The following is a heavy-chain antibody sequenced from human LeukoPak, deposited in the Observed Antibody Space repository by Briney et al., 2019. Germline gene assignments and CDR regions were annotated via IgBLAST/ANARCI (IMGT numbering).Heavy chain of an antibody. CDR2: IYHSGST. Sequence: PSQTLSLTCTVSGGSVSNDTYYWSWIRQHPGKGLEWIGYIYHSGSTYYNPSLKSRVTISVDRSKNQFSLKLSSVTAADTAVYYCARGFDFWSGYDYWGQGTLVTVSS. J-gene: IGHJ4*02. D-gene: IGHD3-3*01. V-gene: IGHV4-30-2*01. CDR3: ARGFDFWSGYDY. CDR1: GGSVSNDTYY.